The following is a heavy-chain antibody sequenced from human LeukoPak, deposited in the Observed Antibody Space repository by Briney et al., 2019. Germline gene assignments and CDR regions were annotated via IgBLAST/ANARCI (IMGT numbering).Heavy chain of an antibody. CDR3: AKAASKRTDYGDYAFYYYMDV. D-gene: IGHD4-17*01. V-gene: IGHV3-21*01. CDR2: ISSSSSYI. Sequence: PGGSLRLSCAASGFTFSSYSMNWVRQAPGKGLEWVSSISSSSSYIYYADSVKGRFTISRDDSKNTLYLQMNSLRAEDTAVYYCAKAASKRTDYGDYAFYYYMDVWGKGTTVTISS. J-gene: IGHJ6*03. CDR1: GFTFSSYS.